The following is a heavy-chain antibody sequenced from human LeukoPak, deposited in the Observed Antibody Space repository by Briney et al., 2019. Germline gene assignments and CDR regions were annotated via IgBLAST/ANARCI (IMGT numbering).Heavy chain of an antibody. CDR3: ARTMTSDAFDI. J-gene: IGHJ3*02. CDR1: GFTFSSYS. V-gene: IGHV3-21*01. D-gene: IGHD3-3*01. CDR2: ISSSSSYM. Sequence: PGGSLRLSCAASGFTFSSYSMNWVRQAPGKGLEWVSSISSSSSYMYYADSVKGRFTISRDNAKNSLYLQMNSLRAEDTAVYYCARTMTSDAFDIWGQGTMVTVSS.